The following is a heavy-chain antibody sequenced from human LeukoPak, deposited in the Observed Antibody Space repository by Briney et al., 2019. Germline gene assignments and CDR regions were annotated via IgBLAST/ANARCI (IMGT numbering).Heavy chain of an antibody. D-gene: IGHD3-22*01. CDR1: GGSISSYY. Sequence: KASETLSLTCTVSGGSISSYYWSWIRQPPGKGLEWLGYIYYSGSTNYYPSLKSRVTISVDTSKNQFSLKLRSVTAADTAVYYCARVTGYMIEDYFDYWGQGTLITVSS. CDR3: ARVTGYMIEDYFDY. J-gene: IGHJ4*02. V-gene: IGHV4-59*01. CDR2: IYYSGST.